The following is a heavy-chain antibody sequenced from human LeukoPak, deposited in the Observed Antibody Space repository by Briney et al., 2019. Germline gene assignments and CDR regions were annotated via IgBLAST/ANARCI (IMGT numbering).Heavy chain of an antibody. Sequence: PSETLSLTCAVYGGSFSTYYRSWIRQPPGKGLEWIAYIDYRGSTTYNPSLRSRVTISVDTSRNQFSLKLYSVTAADTAVYYCARSRSGYSYDHAAFEIWGQGTMVTVSS. CDR2: IDYRGST. J-gene: IGHJ3*02. D-gene: IGHD5-18*01. CDR1: GGSFSTYY. CDR3: ARSRSGYSYDHAAFEI. V-gene: IGHV4-59*01.